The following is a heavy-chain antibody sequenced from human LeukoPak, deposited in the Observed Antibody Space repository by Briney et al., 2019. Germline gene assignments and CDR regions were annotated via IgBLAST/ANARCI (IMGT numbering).Heavy chain of an antibody. Sequence: SETLSLTCAVSDGSISISNWWNWIRQPPGKGLEWIGEIYHSGATNYSPSLKGRVTMLMNSSKNQFSLKLTSVTAADTAVYYCARRGDYGDYPYDYWGQGILVTVFS. V-gene: IGHV4-4*02. CDR1: DGSISISNW. J-gene: IGHJ4*02. CDR3: ARRGDYGDYPYDY. CDR2: IYHSGAT. D-gene: IGHD4-17*01.